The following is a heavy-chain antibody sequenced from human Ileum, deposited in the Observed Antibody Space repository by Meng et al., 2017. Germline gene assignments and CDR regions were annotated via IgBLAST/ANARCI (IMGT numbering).Heavy chain of an antibody. CDR1: VGSGRSAAYQ. CDR2: AANSFDPSP. CDR3: ARDYWGSLDY. Sequence: VHLQESGPRLVRPSETLPLMCAVSVGSGRSAAYQWGWIRQPPGKGLEWIGYAANSFDPSPNYNPSLKSRGTISLDTPKNQFSLKLTSVTAADTAFYYCARDYWGSLDYWGQGILVTVSS. J-gene: IGHJ4*02. D-gene: IGHD7-27*01. V-gene: IGHV4-61*08.